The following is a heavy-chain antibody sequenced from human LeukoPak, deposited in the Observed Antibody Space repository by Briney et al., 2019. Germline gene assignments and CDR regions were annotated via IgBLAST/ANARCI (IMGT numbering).Heavy chain of an antibody. CDR1: GFTFSSYG. CDR3: ARDRSWVEAAGGGSYFDY. D-gene: IGHD6-13*01. J-gene: IGHJ4*02. CDR2: IWYDGSNK. V-gene: IGHV3-33*01. Sequence: GGSLRLSCAASGFTFSSYGMHWVRQAPGKGLEWVAVIWYDGSNKYHADSVKGRFTISRDNSKNTLSLQMNSLRAEDTAVYYCARDRSWVEAAGGGSYFDYWGQGTLVTVSS.